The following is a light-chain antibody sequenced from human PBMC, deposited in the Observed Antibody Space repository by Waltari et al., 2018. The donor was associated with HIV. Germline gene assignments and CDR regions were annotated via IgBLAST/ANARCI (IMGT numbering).Light chain of an antibody. Sequence: SYVLTQPPSVSVAPGTTARITCGGNHIGSKSVHWYQQKPGQAPVLVIYEDSDRPSGIPERFSGSNSGNTATLTISRVEAGDEADYYCQVWDSSSDHPVFGGGTKLTVL. CDR3: QVWDSSSDHPV. V-gene: IGLV3-21*04. CDR1: HIGSKS. J-gene: IGLJ3*02. CDR2: EDS.